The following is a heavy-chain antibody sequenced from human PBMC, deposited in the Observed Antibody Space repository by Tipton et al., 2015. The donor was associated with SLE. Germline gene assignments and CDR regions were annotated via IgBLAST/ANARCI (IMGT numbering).Heavy chain of an antibody. CDR1: GYTFTGYY. CDR2: INPNSGGT. V-gene: IGHV1-2*02. J-gene: IGHJ4*02. D-gene: IGHD1-26*01. CDR3: ARERPIVGATPAGYFDY. Sequence: QSGAEVKKPGASVKVSCKASGYTFTGYYMHWVRQAPGQGLEWMGWINPNSGGTNYAQKFQGRVTMTRDTSISTAYMELSRLRSDDTAVYYCARERPIVGATPAGYFDYWGQGTLVTVSS.